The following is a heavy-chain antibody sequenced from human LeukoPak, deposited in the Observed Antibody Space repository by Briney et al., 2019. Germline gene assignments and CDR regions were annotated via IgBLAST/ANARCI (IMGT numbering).Heavy chain of an antibody. CDR3: AKAPKGSCIGAFCYSLDH. CDR2: IYHNGGT. Sequence: SETLSLTCTVSGGSIRSYYWSWIRQPAGKGLEWIGRIYHNGGTNDNPSLKSRVTMSVDTSKNQFSLKLTSVTAADTAVYYCAKAPKGSCIGAFCYSLDHWAQGTLVAVSS. CDR1: GGSIRSYY. J-gene: IGHJ4*02. V-gene: IGHV4-4*07. D-gene: IGHD2-15*01.